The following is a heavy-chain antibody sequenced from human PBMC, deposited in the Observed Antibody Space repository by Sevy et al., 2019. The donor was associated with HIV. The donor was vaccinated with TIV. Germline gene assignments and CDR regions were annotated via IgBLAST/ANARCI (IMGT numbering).Heavy chain of an antibody. CDR1: GFTFSSYA. V-gene: IGHV3-23*01. Sequence: GGSLRLSCVASGFTFSSYAMSWVRQAPGKGLEWVSAISGSGGSTYYADSVKGRFTISRDNSKNTLYLQMNSLRAEDTAVYYCAKALPDAIVVVTIRDDAFDIWGQGTMVTVSS. CDR3: AKALPDAIVVVTIRDDAFDI. CDR2: ISGSGGST. D-gene: IGHD3-22*01. J-gene: IGHJ3*02.